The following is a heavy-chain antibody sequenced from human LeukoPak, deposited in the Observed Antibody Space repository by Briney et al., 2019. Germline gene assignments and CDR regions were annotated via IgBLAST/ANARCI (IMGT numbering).Heavy chain of an antibody. CDR3: ARVGCVDYYGSGSHYCWFDP. CDR2: IYTRGST. CDR1: GGSISSYY. Sequence: SETLSLTCTVSGGSISSYYWSWIRQPAGKGLEWIGRIYTRGSTNYNPSLKSRVPMSVDTSKNQFSLKLSSVTAADTAVYYCARVGCVDYYGSGSHYCWFDPWGQGTLVTVSS. J-gene: IGHJ5*02. V-gene: IGHV4-4*07. D-gene: IGHD3-10*01.